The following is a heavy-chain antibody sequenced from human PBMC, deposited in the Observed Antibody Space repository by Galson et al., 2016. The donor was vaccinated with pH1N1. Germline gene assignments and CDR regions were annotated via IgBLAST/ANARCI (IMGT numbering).Heavy chain of an antibody. D-gene: IGHD4-17*01. CDR2: ILYNGNDK. Sequence: LRLSCAASGFTFSSCGIYWVRQAPGKGLEWVGNILYNGNDKYYADSVKGRFTISRDSSMTTVHLQMISVTVEDTAVYFCARDESGYGDSFPDVFDIWGQGTTVTVSS. V-gene: IGHV3-30*12. CDR1: GFTFSSCG. CDR3: ARDESGYGDSFPDVFDI. J-gene: IGHJ3*02.